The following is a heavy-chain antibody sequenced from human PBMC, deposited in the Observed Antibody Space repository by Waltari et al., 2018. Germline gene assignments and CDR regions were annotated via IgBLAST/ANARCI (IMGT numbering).Heavy chain of an antibody. D-gene: IGHD6-19*01. Sequence: EVQLVESGGGLVQPGGSLRLSCAASGFTFSSYWMIWGGQAPGKGLEWVANIKQGGSEKYYVDSVKGRFTISRDNAKNSLYLQMDSLRAEDTAVYYCARVWVSGWYGDYWGQGTLVTVSS. CDR2: IKQGGSEK. CDR3: ARVWVSGWYGDY. CDR1: GFTFSSYW. J-gene: IGHJ4*02. V-gene: IGHV3-7*01.